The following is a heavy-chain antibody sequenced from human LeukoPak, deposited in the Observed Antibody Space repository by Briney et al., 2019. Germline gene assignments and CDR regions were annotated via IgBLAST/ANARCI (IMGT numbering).Heavy chain of an antibody. V-gene: IGHV4-4*07. D-gene: IGHD3-10*01. CDR3: ARDRVGYYGSGSYYKVPYDYYYYMDV. Sequence: SETLSLTCTVSGGSISSYYWSWIRQPAGKGLEWIGRIYTSGSTTYNPSLKSRVTMSVGTSKNQFSLKLSSVTAADTAVYYCARDRVGYYGSGSYYKVPYDYYYYMDVWGKGTTVTVSS. CDR1: GGSISSYY. J-gene: IGHJ6*03. CDR2: IYTSGST.